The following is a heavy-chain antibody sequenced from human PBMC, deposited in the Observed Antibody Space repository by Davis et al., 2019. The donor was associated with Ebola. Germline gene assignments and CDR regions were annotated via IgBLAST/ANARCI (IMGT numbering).Heavy chain of an antibody. CDR1: GYTFTTYY. J-gene: IGHJ5*02. V-gene: IGHV1-46*01. D-gene: IGHD4-17*01. Sequence: ASVKVSCKASGYTFTTYYMHWVRQAPGQGLEWMGIVNPTGGSTNYAQKFQGRVTITADKSTSTAYMELSSLRSEDTAVYYCAREETTVTTGWFDPWGQGTLVTVSS. CDR3: AREETTVTTGWFDP. CDR2: VNPTGGST.